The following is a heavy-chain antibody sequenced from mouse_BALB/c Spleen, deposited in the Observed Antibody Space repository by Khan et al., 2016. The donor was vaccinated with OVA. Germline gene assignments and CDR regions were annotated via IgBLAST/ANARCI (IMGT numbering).Heavy chain of an antibody. V-gene: IGHV2-3*01. D-gene: IGHD2-2*01. Sequence: QVQLKQSGPGLVAPSQSLSITCTVSGSASTNYGESSAAQTPGKGLEWLGVIRSDGNTNYHSSLKSRLTITRDNSKSQDPLKLKSLQTDDTATYYCAIIFYGYDWFAYWGQGTLVTVSA. CDR2: IRSDGNT. CDR1: GSASTNYG. J-gene: IGHJ3*01. CDR3: AIIFYGYDWFAY.